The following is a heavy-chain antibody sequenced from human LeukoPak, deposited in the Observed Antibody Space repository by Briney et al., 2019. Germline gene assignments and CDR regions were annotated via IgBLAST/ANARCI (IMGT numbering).Heavy chain of an antibody. V-gene: IGHV3-21*01. Sequence: GGSLRLSCAASGFTFSSYSMNWVRQAPGKGLEWVSSISSSSSYIYYADSVKGRFTISRDNAKNSLYLQMNSLRAGDTAVYYCAGDPPSEYSSSRPLGYWGQGTLVTVSS. CDR3: AGDPPSEYSSSRPLGY. J-gene: IGHJ4*02. CDR2: ISSSSSYI. CDR1: GFTFSSYS. D-gene: IGHD6-6*01.